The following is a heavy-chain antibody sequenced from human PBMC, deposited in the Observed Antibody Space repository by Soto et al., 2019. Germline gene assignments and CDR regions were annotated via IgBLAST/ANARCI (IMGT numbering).Heavy chain of an antibody. Sequence: QVQLQQWGAGLLKPSETLSLTCAVYGGSFSGYYWSWIHQPPGKGLEWIGEINHSGSTNYNPSLKSRVTISVDTSKNQFSLKLSSVTAADTAVYYCARGGNYYGSGASFDYWGQGTLVTVSS. CDR1: GGSFSGYY. D-gene: IGHD3-10*01. CDR3: ARGGNYYGSGASFDY. CDR2: INHSGST. J-gene: IGHJ4*02. V-gene: IGHV4-34*01.